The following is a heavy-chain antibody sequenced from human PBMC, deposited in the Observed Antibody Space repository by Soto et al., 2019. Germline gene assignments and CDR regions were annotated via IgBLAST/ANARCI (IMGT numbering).Heavy chain of an antibody. V-gene: IGHV1-2*02. D-gene: IGHD2-8*01. CDR1: RYTFSRYN. CDR3: AMGDDFGDGVFDV. Sequence: QVQLVQTGAEMKKPGASVKVSCQISRYTFSRYNVHWVRQAPGQGPQWLGRINLNSGVTTYAAEFQNRVTMTRDMSISTVYMELNSLRSDDTAVYTCAMGDDFGDGVFDVLGQGTRVTVSS. J-gene: IGHJ3*01. CDR2: INLNSGVT.